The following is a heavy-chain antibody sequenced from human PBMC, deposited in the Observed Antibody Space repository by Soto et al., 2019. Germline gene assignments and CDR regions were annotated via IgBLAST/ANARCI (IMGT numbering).Heavy chain of an antibody. Sequence: ASVKVSCKASGGTFSSYAISWVRQAPGQGLEWMGGIIPIFGTANYAQKFQGRVTITADESTSTAYMELSSLRSEDTAVYYCARHALGTMVRGVIIGSPHYFMDVCGQGTTVTVSS. D-gene: IGHD3-10*01. V-gene: IGHV1-69*13. CDR1: GGTFSSYA. CDR3: ARHALGTMVRGVIIGSPHYFMDV. CDR2: IIPIFGTA. J-gene: IGHJ6*02.